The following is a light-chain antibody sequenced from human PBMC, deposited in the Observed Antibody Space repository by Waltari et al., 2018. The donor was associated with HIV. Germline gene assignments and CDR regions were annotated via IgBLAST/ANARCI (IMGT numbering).Light chain of an antibody. CDR3: CSYAGTYTYVL. CDR2: EVI. CDR1: SSDVGGYDS. J-gene: IGLJ3*02. V-gene: IGLV2-11*01. Sequence: QSALTQPRSVSGSPGQSVTISCTGTSSDVGGYDSVSWYLQHPGKVPKLIIYEVIKRPSGLPDRFSGSQSGNTASLTISGLQTEDEADYFCCSYAGTYTYVLFGGGTKLTVL.